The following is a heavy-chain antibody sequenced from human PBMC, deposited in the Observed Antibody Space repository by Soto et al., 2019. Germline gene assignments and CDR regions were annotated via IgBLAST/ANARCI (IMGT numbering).Heavy chain of an antibody. Sequence: QVQLQQWGAGLLKPSETLSLTCAVYGGSFSGYYWCWIRQPPGKGLEWIGEINHSGSTNYNPSLKSRVTISVDTSKNQFSLKLSSVTAADTAVYYCARWDSGSYYSDYWGQGTLVTVSS. CDR2: INHSGST. V-gene: IGHV4-34*01. CDR3: ARWDSGSYYSDY. D-gene: IGHD1-26*01. J-gene: IGHJ4*02. CDR1: GGSFSGYY.